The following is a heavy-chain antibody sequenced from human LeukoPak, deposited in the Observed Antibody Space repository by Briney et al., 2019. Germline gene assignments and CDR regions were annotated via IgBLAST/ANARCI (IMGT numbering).Heavy chain of an antibody. V-gene: IGHV1-2*02. CDR1: GYTFTGYY. CDR2: INPNSGGT. CDR3: ARDLRYYDSSGYSYWFDP. J-gene: IGHJ5*02. Sequence: ASVKVSRKASGYTFTGYYMHWVRQAPGQGLEWMGWINPNSGGTNYAQKFQGRVTMTRDTSISTAYMELSRLRSDDTAVYYCARDLRYYDSSGYSYWFDPWGQGTLVTVSS. D-gene: IGHD3-22*01.